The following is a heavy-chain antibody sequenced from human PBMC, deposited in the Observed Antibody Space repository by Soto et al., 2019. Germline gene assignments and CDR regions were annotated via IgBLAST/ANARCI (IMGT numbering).Heavy chain of an antibody. CDR1: GYSFTSYW. CDR2: IYPGDSDT. Sequence: GESLKISCKGSGYSFTSYWIGWVRQMPGKGLEWMGIIYPGDSDTRYSPSFQGQVTISADKSIRTAYLQWISMKASDTAMDYCARPEVWGHDAFDIWGQGTMVTVSS. D-gene: IGHD7-27*01. V-gene: IGHV5-51*01. J-gene: IGHJ3*02. CDR3: ARPEVWGHDAFDI.